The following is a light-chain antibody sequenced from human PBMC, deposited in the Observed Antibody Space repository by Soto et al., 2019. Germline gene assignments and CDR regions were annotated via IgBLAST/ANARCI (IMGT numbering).Light chain of an antibody. CDR1: QSVSTTY. V-gene: IGKV3-20*01. J-gene: IGKJ1*01. CDR3: QQYGRSGT. CDR2: ATS. Sequence: DIVLTQSPGTLSLSPGDRATLSCRASQSVSTTYLAWYQQKPVQAPRLLIYATSSRATGIPDRFSGSGSGTDFTLTISRLEPEDFAVYYCQQYGRSGTFGQGTKVDIK.